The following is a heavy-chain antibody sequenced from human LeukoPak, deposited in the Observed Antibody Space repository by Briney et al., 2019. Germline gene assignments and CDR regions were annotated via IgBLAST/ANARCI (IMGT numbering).Heavy chain of an antibody. CDR2: ISGSGGST. D-gene: IGHD1-1*01. J-gene: IGHJ4*02. V-gene: IGHV3-23*01. Sequence: GGSLRLSCAASGFTFSSYAMSWVRQAPGKGLEWVSAISGSGGSTYYADSVKGRFTISRDNSKNTLYLQMNSLRAEDTAVYYCARCTTGRTFGSLREIKRSREIDYWGQGTLVTVSS. CDR3: ARCTTGRTFGSLREIKRSREIDY. CDR1: GFTFSSYA.